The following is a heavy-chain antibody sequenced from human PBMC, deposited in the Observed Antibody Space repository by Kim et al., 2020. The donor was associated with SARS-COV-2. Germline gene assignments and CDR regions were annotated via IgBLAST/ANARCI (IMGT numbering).Heavy chain of an antibody. V-gene: IGHV3-7*03. J-gene: IGHJ4*02. CDR3: ARDPGQLWSIYYFDY. D-gene: IGHD5-18*01. Sequence: DSVKGRFTISRDNAKNSLYLQMNSLRAEDTAVYYCARDPGQLWSIYYFDYWGQGTLVTVSS.